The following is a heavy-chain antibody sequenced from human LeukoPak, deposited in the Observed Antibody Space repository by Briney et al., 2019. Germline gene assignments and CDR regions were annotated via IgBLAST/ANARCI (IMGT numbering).Heavy chain of an antibody. CDR2: INSDGSST. J-gene: IGHJ3*02. D-gene: IGHD2-8*01. V-gene: IGHV3-74*01. CDR3: ARVQGHPPNGLDI. CDR1: GFTLSSCW. Sequence: GGSLRLSCAASGFTLSSCWMHWVRQAPGKGLVWVSRINSDGSSTSYADSVKGRFTISRDNAKNTLYLQMNSLRAEDTAVYYCARVQGHPPNGLDIWGQGTMVTVSS.